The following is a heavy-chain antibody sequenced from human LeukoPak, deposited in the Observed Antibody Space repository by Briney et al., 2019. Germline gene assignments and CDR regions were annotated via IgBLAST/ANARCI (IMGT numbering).Heavy chain of an antibody. CDR3: AGTARHGDYY. CDR1: GFTVSSNY. V-gene: IGHV3-53*01. Sequence: PGGSLRLSCAASGFTVSSNYMSWVRQAPGRGLEWVSVIYSGGSTYYVDSVKGRFTISRDNSKNTLSLQMNSRRAEDTAVYYCAGTARHGDYYWGQGALVTVSS. J-gene: IGHJ4*02. CDR2: IYSGGST. D-gene: IGHD4-17*01.